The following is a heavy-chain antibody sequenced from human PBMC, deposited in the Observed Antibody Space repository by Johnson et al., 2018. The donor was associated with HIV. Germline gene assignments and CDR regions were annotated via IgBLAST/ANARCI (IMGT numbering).Heavy chain of an antibody. CDR1: GFTFISFW. CDR3: ARDLTWEMQDTFDL. V-gene: IGHV3-7*05. D-gene: IGHD1-26*01. Sequence: VQLVESGGGLVQPGGSLRLSCAASGFTFISFWMTWVRQAPGKGLEWVANIKQDGSEKYYVDSVKGRFTISRDNAKNSLYLQMKSLRLEDTALYFCARDLTWEMQDTFDLWGQGTMVTVSS. J-gene: IGHJ3*01. CDR2: IKQDGSEK.